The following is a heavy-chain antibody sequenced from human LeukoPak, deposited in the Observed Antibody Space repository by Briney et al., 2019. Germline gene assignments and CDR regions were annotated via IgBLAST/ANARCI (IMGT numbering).Heavy chain of an antibody. CDR1: GFTFSVYS. D-gene: IGHD3-10*02. CDR3: PRDVTLLLRENQHYYYIDV. J-gene: IGHJ6*03. V-gene: IGHV3-7*01. CDR2: MKHDESER. Sequence: GGSLRLSCAASGFTFSVYSMTWVRQAPGKGLEWLANMKHDESERQYVDSVKGRFTISRDNAKNSVHLLMTSLRAEDTAVYFSPRDVTLLLRENQHYYYIDVWGNGTTVTVSS.